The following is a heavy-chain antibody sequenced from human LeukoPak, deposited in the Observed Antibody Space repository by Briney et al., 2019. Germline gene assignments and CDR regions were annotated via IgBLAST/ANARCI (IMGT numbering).Heavy chain of an antibody. V-gene: IGHV1-69*13. Sequence: SVKVSCKASGGTFSSYAISWVRQAPGQGLEWMGGIIPIFGTANYAQKFQGRVTLTADESTSTAYMELSSLRSEDTAVYYCAREPDIVVVPAAKGYLDYWGQGTLVTVSS. CDR2: IIPIFGTA. CDR3: AREPDIVVVPAAKGYLDY. CDR1: GGTFSSYA. J-gene: IGHJ4*02. D-gene: IGHD2-2*01.